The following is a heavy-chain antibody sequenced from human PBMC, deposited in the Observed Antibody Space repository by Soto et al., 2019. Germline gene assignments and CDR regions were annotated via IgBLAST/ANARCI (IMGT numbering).Heavy chain of an antibody. Sequence: SETLSLTCTVSGGSISSGGYYWSWIRQHPGKGLEWIGYIYYSGSTYYNPSLKSRVTISVDTSKNQFSLKLSSVTAADTAVYYCARDQGGYDLGLEAYYYYGMDVWGQGTTVTVSS. J-gene: IGHJ6*02. CDR1: GGSISSGGYY. V-gene: IGHV4-31*03. D-gene: IGHD5-12*01. CDR2: IYYSGST. CDR3: ARDQGGYDLGLEAYYYYGMDV.